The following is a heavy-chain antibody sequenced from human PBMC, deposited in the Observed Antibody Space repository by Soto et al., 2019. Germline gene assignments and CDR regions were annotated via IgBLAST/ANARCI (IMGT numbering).Heavy chain of an antibody. Sequence: QVQLVQSGAEVKKPGSSVKVSCKASGGTFSSYAIGWVRQAPGQGLEWMGGIIPIFGTANYAQKFQGRVTITADESTSTAYMELSSLRSEDTAVYYCARRRLYYYDSSGHLPYYFDYWGQGTLVTVSS. CDR2: IIPIFGTA. D-gene: IGHD3-22*01. CDR3: ARRRLYYYDSSGHLPYYFDY. J-gene: IGHJ4*02. CDR1: GGTFSSYA. V-gene: IGHV1-69*01.